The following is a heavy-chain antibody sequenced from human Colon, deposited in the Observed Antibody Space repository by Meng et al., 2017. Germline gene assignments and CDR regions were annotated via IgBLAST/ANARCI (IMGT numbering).Heavy chain of an antibody. CDR1: GGSFSGYY. D-gene: IGHD6-19*01. Sequence: QVQLQQWGAGLLKPSETLSLTSAVYGGSFSGYYWSWIRQPPGKGLEWIGEINHSGSTNYNPSLKSRVTISVDTSKNQFSLKLSSVTAADTAVYYCARERLSSGWYGGRWFDPWGQGTLVTVSS. CDR3: ARERLSSGWYGGRWFDP. V-gene: IGHV4-34*01. J-gene: IGHJ5*02. CDR2: INHSGST.